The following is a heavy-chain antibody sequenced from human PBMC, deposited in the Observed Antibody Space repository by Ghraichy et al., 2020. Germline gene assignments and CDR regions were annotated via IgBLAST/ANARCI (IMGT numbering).Heavy chain of an antibody. Sequence: SCAISGDSVSSQTAAWNWIRQSPSRGLEWLGRTYYRSKWYNDYAVSVKSRISINPDTSRNQFSLLLNSVTPEDTAVYFCARGVAGKSYGKDVWGQGTAVIVSS. CDR3: ARGVAGKSYGKDV. V-gene: IGHV6-1*01. J-gene: IGHJ6*02. CDR1: GDSVSSQTAA. D-gene: IGHD6-19*01. CDR2: TYYRSKWYN.